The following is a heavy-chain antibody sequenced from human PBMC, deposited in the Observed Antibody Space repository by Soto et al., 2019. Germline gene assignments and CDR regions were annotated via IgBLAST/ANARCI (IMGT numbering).Heavy chain of an antibody. J-gene: IGHJ4*02. D-gene: IGHD4-17*01. Sequence: SETLSLTCAVYGGSFSGYYWSWIRQPPGKGLEWIGEINHSGSTNYNPSLKSRVTISVDTSKNQFSLKLSSVTAADTAVYYCARSGSPLRRAYYFDYRGQGTLVTVSS. V-gene: IGHV4-34*01. CDR1: GGSFSGYY. CDR2: INHSGST. CDR3: ARSGSPLRRAYYFDY.